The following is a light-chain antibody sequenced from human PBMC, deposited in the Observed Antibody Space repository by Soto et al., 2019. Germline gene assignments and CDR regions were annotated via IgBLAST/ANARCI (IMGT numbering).Light chain of an antibody. CDR2: LEGSGSH. V-gene: IGLV4-60*03. Sequence: QLVLTQSSSASASLGSSVKLTCTLNSGHRSNIIAWHQQQPGKAPRYLMKLEGSGSHNKGSGVPDRFSGSSSGADRYLTISNLQSEDEADYNCETWDSYVVFGGGTKLTVL. J-gene: IGLJ2*01. CDR1: SGHRSNI. CDR3: ETWDSYVV.